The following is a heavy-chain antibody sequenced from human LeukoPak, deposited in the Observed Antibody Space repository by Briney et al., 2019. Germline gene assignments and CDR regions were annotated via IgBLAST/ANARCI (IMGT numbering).Heavy chain of an antibody. D-gene: IGHD6-19*01. J-gene: IGHJ4*02. CDR2: IGIYGDT. Sequence: PGGSLRLSCAASGFTFTEYDMHWVRQATGGGLEWVSAIGIYGDTYYAGSVKGRFTISRENAKNSLYLQMDSLRAEDTAVYYCTRGGIQVSGIDEIDHWGQGTLVTVSS. CDR3: TRGGIQVSGIDEIDH. V-gene: IGHV3-13*01. CDR1: GFTFTEYD.